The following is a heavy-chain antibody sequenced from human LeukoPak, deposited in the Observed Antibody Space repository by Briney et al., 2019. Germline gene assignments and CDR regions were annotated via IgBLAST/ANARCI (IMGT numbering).Heavy chain of an antibody. CDR1: GFTFSTYS. V-gene: IGHV3-21*01. D-gene: IGHD3-3*01. CDR3: ARERRSIFRDYYMDV. J-gene: IGHJ6*03. CDR2: ISTSSSYI. Sequence: GGSLRLSCAASGFTFSTYSMNWVRQAPGKGLEWVSSISTSSSYIKYADSVKGRFTISRDNARNSLSLQMNSLRAEDTAVYYCARERRSIFRDYYMDVWGKGTTVTVSS.